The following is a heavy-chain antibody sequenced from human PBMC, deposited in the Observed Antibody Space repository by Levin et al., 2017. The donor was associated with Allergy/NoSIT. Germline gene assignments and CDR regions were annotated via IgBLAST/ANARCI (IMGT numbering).Heavy chain of an antibody. J-gene: IGHJ3*02. Sequence: PGGSLRLSCAASGFTFSNVWMTWVRQAPGKGLEWVGRIKRKIEGEATEYAAPVKGRFSISRDDSENTLYLQMSSLRTEDTAVYFCTTGDCDGGSCHAFDSWGQGTVVTVSS. D-gene: IGHD2-15*01. V-gene: IGHV3-15*01. CDR1: GFTFSNVW. CDR3: TTGDCDGGSCHAFDS. CDR2: IKRKIEGEAT.